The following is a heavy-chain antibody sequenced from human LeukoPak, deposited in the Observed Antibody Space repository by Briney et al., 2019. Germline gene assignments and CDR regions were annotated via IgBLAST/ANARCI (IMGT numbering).Heavy chain of an antibody. D-gene: IGHD3-10*01. Sequence: GGSLRLSCAASGFTFSSYDMSWVRRAPGKGLEWVSVISARGTTTFYADSVRGRFTISRDSSKNTLYLQMNALRAEDTAVYYCAKPYDPGSGSYDYWGQGTPVTVSS. CDR2: ISARGTTT. V-gene: IGHV3-23*01. J-gene: IGHJ4*02. CDR1: GFTFSSYD. CDR3: AKPYDPGSGSYDY.